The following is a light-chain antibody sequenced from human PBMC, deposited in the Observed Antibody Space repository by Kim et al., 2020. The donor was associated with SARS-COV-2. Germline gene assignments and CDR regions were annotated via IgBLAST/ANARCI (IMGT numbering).Light chain of an antibody. Sequence: DIQMTQSPSSLSVSLGDRVTITCRTSQGISKYLAWYQQRPGEVPKLLIYATSTLQSGVPSRFSGRGSGTDFTLTISSLQPEDVATYYCQNYDSAPYTFGQGTKLEIK. V-gene: IGKV1-27*01. CDR3: QNYDSAPYT. CDR2: ATS. CDR1: QGISKY. J-gene: IGKJ2*01.